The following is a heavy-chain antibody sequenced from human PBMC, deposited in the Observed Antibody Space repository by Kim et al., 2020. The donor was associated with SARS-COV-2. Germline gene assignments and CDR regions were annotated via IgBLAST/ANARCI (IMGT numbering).Heavy chain of an antibody. J-gene: IGHJ4*02. D-gene: IGHD2-2*02. V-gene: IGHV1-2*02. CDR1: GYTFTGYY. CDR2: INPNSGGT. CDR3: ARGDDVVVPAAIQRGFDY. Sequence: ASVKVSCKASGYTFTGYYMHWVRQAPGQGLEWMGWINPNSGGTNYAQKFQGRVTMTRDTSISTAYMELSRLRSDDTAVYYCARGDDVVVPAAIQRGFDYWGQGTLVTVSS.